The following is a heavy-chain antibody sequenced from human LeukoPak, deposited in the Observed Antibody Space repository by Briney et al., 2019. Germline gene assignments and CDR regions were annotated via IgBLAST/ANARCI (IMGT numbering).Heavy chain of an antibody. D-gene: IGHD6-13*01. Sequence: GASVKVSCKASGYTFTSYGISWVRQAPGQGLEWMGWISAYNGNTNYAQKLQGRVTMTTDTSTSTAYMELRSLRSDDTAVYYCARVHSSSWYDWFDPWGQGTLVTVSS. J-gene: IGHJ5*02. CDR1: GYTFTSYG. CDR3: ARVHSSSWYDWFDP. CDR2: ISAYNGNT. V-gene: IGHV1-18*01.